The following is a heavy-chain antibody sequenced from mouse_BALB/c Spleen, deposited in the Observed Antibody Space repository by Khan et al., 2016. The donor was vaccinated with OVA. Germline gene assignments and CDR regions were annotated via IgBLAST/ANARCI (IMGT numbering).Heavy chain of an antibody. J-gene: IGHJ4*01. CDR2: IWGDGST. CDR1: GFSLTGYG. V-gene: IGHV2-6-7*01. Sequence: QMQLEESGPGLVAPSQSLSITCTVSGFSLTGYGVNWVRQPPGKGLEWLGMIWGDGSTDYNSALKSRLSISKDTSKSQVFLKMNSLQTDDTARYYCARAYYANYREAMDYWGQGTSVTVSS. CDR3: ARAYYANYREAMDY. D-gene: IGHD2-10*01.